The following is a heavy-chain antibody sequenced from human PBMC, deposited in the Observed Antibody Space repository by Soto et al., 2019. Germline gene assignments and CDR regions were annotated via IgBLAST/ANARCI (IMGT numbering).Heavy chain of an antibody. CDR3: ARDHGVRGVIRWDRSGWFDP. Sequence: PSETLSLTCTVSGGSISSSSYYWGWIRQPPGKGLEWIGSIYYSGSTYYNPSLKSRVTISVDTSKNQFSLKLSSVTAADTAVYYWARDHGVRGVIRWDRSGWFDPWGQGTLVTVSS. CDR2: IYYSGST. CDR1: GGSISSSSYY. J-gene: IGHJ5*02. V-gene: IGHV4-39*02. D-gene: IGHD3-10*01.